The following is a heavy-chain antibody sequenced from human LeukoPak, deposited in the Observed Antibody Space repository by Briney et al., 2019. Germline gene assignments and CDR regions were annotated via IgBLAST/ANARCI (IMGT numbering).Heavy chain of an antibody. CDR1: GFNFNDYW. CDR3: ARAPSGFGGRYYLDS. V-gene: IGHV3-7*01. CDR2: INQGGAMT. D-gene: IGHD3-22*01. J-gene: IGHJ4*02. Sequence: GGSLRLSCTASGFNFNDYWMTWVRRAPGKGLEWVANINQGGAMTDYVDSLRGRFSISRDNAKRSLYLQMTTLRAEDTAVYYCARAPSGFGGRYYLDSWGQGALVTVSS.